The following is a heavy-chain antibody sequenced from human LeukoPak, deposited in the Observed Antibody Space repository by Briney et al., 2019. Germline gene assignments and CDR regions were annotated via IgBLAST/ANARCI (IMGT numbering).Heavy chain of an antibody. V-gene: IGHV4-59*08. Sequence: SETLSLTCTVSGGSISSYYWSWIRQPPGKGLEWIGYIYYSGSTNYNPSLKGRVTISVDTSKNQFSLKLSSVTAADTAVYYCARLTYYYDSSGYYYVYYFDYWGQGTLVTVSS. CDR3: ARLTYYYDSSGYYYVYYFDY. J-gene: IGHJ4*02. D-gene: IGHD3-22*01. CDR2: IYYSGST. CDR1: GGSISSYY.